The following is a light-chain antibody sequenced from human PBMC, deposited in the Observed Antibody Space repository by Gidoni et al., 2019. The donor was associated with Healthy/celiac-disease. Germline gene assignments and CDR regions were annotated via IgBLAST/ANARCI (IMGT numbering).Light chain of an antibody. CDR1: QSVSSY. Sequence: ELVLTQSPATLSLSPGERATLSCRASQSVSSYLAWYQQKPGQAPRLLIYDASNRATGIPARFSGSGSGTDFTLTISSLEPEDFAVYYCQPRSNWPLTFGQGTRLEIK. CDR2: DAS. CDR3: QPRSNWPLT. V-gene: IGKV3-11*01. J-gene: IGKJ5*01.